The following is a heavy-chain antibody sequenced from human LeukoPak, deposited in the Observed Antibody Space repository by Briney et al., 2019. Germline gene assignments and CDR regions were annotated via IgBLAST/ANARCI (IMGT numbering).Heavy chain of an antibody. J-gene: IGHJ6*03. CDR3: ARVPMSSYYYYYMDV. V-gene: IGHV4-59*01. Sequence: PSETLSLTCTVSGGSISSYYWSWIRQPPGKGLEWLGYIYYSGSSNYNPSLKSRVTISADTSKNQFSLKLSSMTAADTAVYYCARVPMSSYYYYYMDVWGKGITVTVSS. CDR2: IYYSGSS. D-gene: IGHD6-6*01. CDR1: GGSISSYY.